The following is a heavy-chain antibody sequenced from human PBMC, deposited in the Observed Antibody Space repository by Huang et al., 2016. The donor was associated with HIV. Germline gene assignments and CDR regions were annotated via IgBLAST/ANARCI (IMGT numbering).Heavy chain of an antibody. CDR1: GFILSNYV. J-gene: IGHJ4*02. CDR2: IRNDGSKK. Sequence: VQLMESGGGVVQTGGSLRLSCAASGFILSNYVMHWVRQAKVKGLVLGATIRNDGSKKYYGDSVKGRFTIARDKSKNTLFVQMSRLRTEDTAVYYCARGDYYDSSGYHPGYFDYWGQGTLVTVSS. D-gene: IGHD3-22*01. V-gene: IGHV3-30*02. CDR3: ARGDYYDSSGYHPGYFDY.